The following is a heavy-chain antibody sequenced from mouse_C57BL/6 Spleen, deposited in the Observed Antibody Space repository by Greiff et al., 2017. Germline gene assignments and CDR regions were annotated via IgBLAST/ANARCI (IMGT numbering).Heavy chain of an antibody. Sequence: EVQRVESGEGLVKPGGSLKLSCAASGFTFSSYAMSWFRQTPEKRLEWVAYISSGGDYIYYADTVKGRFTISRDNARNTLYLQMSSLKSEDTAMYYCTRIGDYGSSSWFAYWGQGTLVTVSA. CDR1: GFTFSSYA. J-gene: IGHJ3*01. CDR3: TRIGDYGSSSWFAY. V-gene: IGHV5-9-1*02. CDR2: ISSGGDYI. D-gene: IGHD1-1*01.